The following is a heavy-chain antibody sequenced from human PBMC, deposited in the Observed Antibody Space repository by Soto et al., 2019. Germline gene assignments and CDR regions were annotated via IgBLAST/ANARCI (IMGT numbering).Heavy chain of an antibody. J-gene: IGHJ4*02. V-gene: IGHV4-34*01. D-gene: IGHD1-26*01. CDR1: GGSFSGYY. Sequence: SSETLSLTCAVYGGSFSGYYWSWIRQPPGKGLEWIGEINHSGSTNYNPSLKIRVTISVDTSKNQFSLKLSSVTAADTAVYYCAEGGDYWGQGTLVTVSS. CDR3: AEGGDY. CDR2: INHSGST.